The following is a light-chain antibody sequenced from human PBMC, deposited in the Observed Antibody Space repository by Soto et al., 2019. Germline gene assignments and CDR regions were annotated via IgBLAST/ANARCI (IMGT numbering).Light chain of an antibody. Sequence: QPVLTQSPSASASLGASVKLTCTLSSGHSSYAIAWHLQQPEKGPRYLMKLNSDGSHSKGDGIPDRFSGSSSGAERYLTISSLQSEDEADYYCQTWGTGIRVVFGGGTKLTVL. CDR2: LNSDGSH. CDR3: QTWGTGIRVV. CDR1: SGHSSYA. J-gene: IGLJ2*01. V-gene: IGLV4-69*01.